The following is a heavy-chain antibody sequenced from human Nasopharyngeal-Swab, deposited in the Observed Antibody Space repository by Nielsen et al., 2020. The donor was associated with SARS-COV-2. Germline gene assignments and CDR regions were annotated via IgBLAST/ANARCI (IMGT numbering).Heavy chain of an antibody. D-gene: IGHD4-17*01. CDR3: TRGPLRTAPDC. J-gene: IGHJ4*02. CDR2: VSYSGRT. Sequence: SETLSLTCAVSGASISSDYWGWIRQPPGKGLEWIGCVSYSGRTDYNPSLKSRVTISIDTSKKHFSLVLSSLTAADTALYYCTRGPLRTAPDCWGQGTLVTVSS. V-gene: IGHV4-59*12. CDR1: GASISSDY.